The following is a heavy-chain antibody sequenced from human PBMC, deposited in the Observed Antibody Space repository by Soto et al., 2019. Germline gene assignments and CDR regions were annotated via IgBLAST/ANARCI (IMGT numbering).Heavy chain of an antibody. D-gene: IGHD3-9*01. CDR3: ARREEYYYDILTGSDAFDI. J-gene: IGHJ3*02. Sequence: GGSLRLSCAASGFTFSSYGMHWVRQAPGKGLEWVAVIWYDGSNKYYADSVKGRFTIPRDNSKNTLYLQMNSLRAEDTAVYYCARREEYYYDILTGSDAFDIWGQGTMVTVSS. CDR2: IWYDGSNK. V-gene: IGHV3-33*01. CDR1: GFTFSSYG.